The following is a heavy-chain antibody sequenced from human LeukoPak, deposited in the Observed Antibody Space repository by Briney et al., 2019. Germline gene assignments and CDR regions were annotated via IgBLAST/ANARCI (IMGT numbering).Heavy chain of an antibody. CDR1: GYTFTSYG. J-gene: IGHJ6*02. D-gene: IGHD3-22*01. CDR2: ISAYNGNT. Sequence: GASVKVSCKASGYTFTSYGISWVRQAPGQGLEWMGWISAYNGNTNYAQKLQGRVTMTTDTSTSTAYMELRSLRSDDTAVYYCARGLGAGRYYDSSGTYYYGMDVWGQGTTVTVSS. V-gene: IGHV1-18*01. CDR3: ARGLGAGRYYDSSGTYYYGMDV.